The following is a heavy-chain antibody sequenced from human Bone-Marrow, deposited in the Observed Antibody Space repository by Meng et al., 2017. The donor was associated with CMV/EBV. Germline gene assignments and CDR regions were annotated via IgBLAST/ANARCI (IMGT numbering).Heavy chain of an antibody. CDR2: ITSSSTNK. Sequence: GESLKIYCAASGFTFSSYSMNWVRQAPGKGLEWVSSITSSSTNKYYADSVRGRFNISRDNAKNSLYLQMNSLRAEDTAVYYCARDLPHYSLDYWGQGTLVTVSS. D-gene: IGHD4-11*01. V-gene: IGHV3-21*01. CDR3: ARDLPHYSLDY. CDR1: GFTFSSYS. J-gene: IGHJ4*02.